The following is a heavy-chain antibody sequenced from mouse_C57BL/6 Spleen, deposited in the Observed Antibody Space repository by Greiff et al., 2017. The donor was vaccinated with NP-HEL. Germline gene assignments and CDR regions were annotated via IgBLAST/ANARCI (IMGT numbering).Heavy chain of an antibody. CDR2: ILPGSGGT. J-gene: IGHJ4*01. V-gene: IGHV1-9*01. D-gene: IGHD1-1*01. Sequence: QVQLQQSGAELVKPGASVKLSCKATGYTFTGYWIEWVKQRPGQGLEWIGEILPGSGGTNYNKKFKGKATFTADTSSNTAYMQLSSLTTEDSALYYCASNRSYGGAMDYWGQGTSVTVSS. CDR1: GYTFTGYW. CDR3: ASNRSYGGAMDY.